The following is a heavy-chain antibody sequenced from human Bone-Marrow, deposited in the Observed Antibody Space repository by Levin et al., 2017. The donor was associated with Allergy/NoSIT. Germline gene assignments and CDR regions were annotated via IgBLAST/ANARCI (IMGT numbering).Heavy chain of an antibody. Sequence: GESLKISCKASGYTFTSYAMNWVRQAPGQGLEWMGWINTNTGNPTYAQGFTGRFVFSLDTSVSTAYLQIRSLKAEDTAVYYCARAGYVWGSYRLYGDFDYWGQGTLVTVSS. CDR1: GYTFTSYA. J-gene: IGHJ4*02. CDR3: ARAGYVWGSYRLYGDFDY. D-gene: IGHD3-16*02. CDR2: INTNTGNP. V-gene: IGHV7-4-1*02.